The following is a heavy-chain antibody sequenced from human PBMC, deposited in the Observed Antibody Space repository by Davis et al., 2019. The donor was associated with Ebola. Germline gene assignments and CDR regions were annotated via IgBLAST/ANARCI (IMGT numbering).Heavy chain of an antibody. CDR1: GFTFSDYY. J-gene: IGHJ4*02. Sequence: GESLKISCAASGFTFSDYYMNWVRQPPGKGLEWVSVFYSGGDIYYADSVKGRFTISRDNSKNTVYLQMNSLRAEDTAMYYCASGQTRSSSVDYWGQGTLVTVSS. D-gene: IGHD3/OR15-3a*01. CDR3: ASGQTRSSSVDY. CDR2: FYSGGDI. V-gene: IGHV3-53*01.